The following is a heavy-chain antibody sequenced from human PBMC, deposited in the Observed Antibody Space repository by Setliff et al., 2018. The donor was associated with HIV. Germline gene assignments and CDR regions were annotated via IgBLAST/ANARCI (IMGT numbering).Heavy chain of an antibody. CDR1: GGSITTTNYY. CDR3: ARARGPPLPVLDF. J-gene: IGHJ4*02. Sequence: NPSETLSLTCTVSGGSITTTNYYWGWVRQSPGKGLEWIGVIYCRGSAYYNLSLQSRVTLSVDTSKNSFSLHLTSVTAADTAVYFCARARGPPLPVLDFWGPGTLVTVSS. D-gene: IGHD3-10*01. CDR2: IYCRGSA. V-gene: IGHV4-39*07.